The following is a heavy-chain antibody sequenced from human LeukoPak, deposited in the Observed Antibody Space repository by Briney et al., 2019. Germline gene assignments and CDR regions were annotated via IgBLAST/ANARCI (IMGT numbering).Heavy chain of an antibody. D-gene: IGHD6-19*01. CDR3: AKATSGWYYFDY. CDR1: GFTVSSNF. CDR2: IYSDGST. J-gene: IGHJ4*02. V-gene: IGHV3-66*01. Sequence: GGSLRLSCAASGFTVSSNFMTWVRQAPGKGLEWVSVIYSDGSTYYADSVRGRFTISRDNSKNTLYLQMNSLRAEDTAIYYCAKATSGWYYFDYWGQGTLVTVSS.